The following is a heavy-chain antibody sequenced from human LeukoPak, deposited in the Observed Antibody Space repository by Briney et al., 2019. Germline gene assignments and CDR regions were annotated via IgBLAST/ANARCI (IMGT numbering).Heavy chain of an antibody. Sequence: SETLSLTCSVSGGSISLSYYYWGWIRQPPGKALEWIGSVYYSGTTSYNPSLKSRVTISVDTSKNQFSLKLSSVTAADTAVYYCASGASAPGEVALGYDSSGYYHRYFQHWGQGTLVTVSS. CDR3: ASGASAPGEVALGYDSSGYYHRYFQH. CDR1: GGSISLSYYY. CDR2: VYYSGTT. V-gene: IGHV4-39*07. D-gene: IGHD3-22*01. J-gene: IGHJ1*01.